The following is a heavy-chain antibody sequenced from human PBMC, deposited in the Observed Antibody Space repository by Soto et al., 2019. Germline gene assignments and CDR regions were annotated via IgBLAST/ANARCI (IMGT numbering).Heavy chain of an antibody. V-gene: IGHV4-34*02. Sequence: QVQLQQWGAGLLKPSGTLTLTCAVYGGSFNSFYWSWIRQAPGKGLEWIGEINHSGRTNYNPSIKSRVTILVDPSKNQCALNLTSVAAADTAVYYCAREYSSAYYFDCWGQGTLVTASS. D-gene: IGHD6-6*01. CDR2: INHSGRT. CDR3: AREYSSAYYFDC. J-gene: IGHJ4*02. CDR1: GGSFNSFY.